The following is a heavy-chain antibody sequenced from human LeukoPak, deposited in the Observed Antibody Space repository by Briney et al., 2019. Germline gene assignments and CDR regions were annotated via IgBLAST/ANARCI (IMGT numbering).Heavy chain of an antibody. CDR3: ARCYDNFDVALDI. Sequence: GGSLRLSCAASGFTFSTYSMNWVRQAPGKGLEWVSYISSSSSSIYYADSVKGRFTISRDNAKSSLYLQMNSLRAEDTAVYYCARCYDNFDVALDIWSQGTMVTVSS. CDR2: ISSSSSSI. V-gene: IGHV3-48*01. J-gene: IGHJ3*02. D-gene: IGHD3-9*01. CDR1: GFTFSTYS.